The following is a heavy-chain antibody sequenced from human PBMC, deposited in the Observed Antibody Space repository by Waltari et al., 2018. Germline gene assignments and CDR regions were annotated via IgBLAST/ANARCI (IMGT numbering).Heavy chain of an antibody. CDR1: GFTFSSYG. J-gene: IGHJ6*02. Sequence: QVQLVESGGGVVQPGRSLRLYCAASGFTFSSYGMHWVRQAPGKGLEGVAVIWFDGSNKYYADSGKGRLTISRENSKNTLYLQMNSLRAEDTAVYYCARGGIAAAATYYYYYYGMDVWGQGTTVTVSS. D-gene: IGHD6-13*01. CDR3: ARGGIAAAATYYYYYYGMDV. V-gene: IGHV3-33*01. CDR2: IWFDGSNK.